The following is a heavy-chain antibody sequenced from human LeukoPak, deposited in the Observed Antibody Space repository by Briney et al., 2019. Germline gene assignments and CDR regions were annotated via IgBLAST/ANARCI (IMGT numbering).Heavy chain of an antibody. V-gene: IGHV5-51*01. CDR3: ARPRGAYYGSGSYMAVDY. CDR1: GYSFTSYW. J-gene: IGHJ4*02. CDR2: IYPGDSDT. D-gene: IGHD3-10*01. Sequence: GESLKISCKGSGYSFTSYWIGWVRQMPGKGLEWMGIIYPGDSDTGYSPSFQGQVTISADKSISTAYLQWSSLKASDTAMYYCARPRGAYYGSGSYMAVDYWGQGTLVTVSS.